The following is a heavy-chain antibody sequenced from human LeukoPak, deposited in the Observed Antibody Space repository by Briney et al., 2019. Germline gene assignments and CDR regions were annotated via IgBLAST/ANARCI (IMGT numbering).Heavy chain of an antibody. CDR1: GFSFNSYG. CDR3: ARNRIPTSITPDS. D-gene: IGHD2-2*02. V-gene: IGHV3-30*03. CDR2: IPFDSSNK. Sequence: PGGSLRLSCTASGFSFNSYGMHWVRQAPDKGREWVAVIPFDSSNKYYTESVRGRFTISRDSSKNTLYLQMNSLKPEDTAVYYCARNRIPTSITPDSWGQGTLVTVSS. J-gene: IGHJ5*01.